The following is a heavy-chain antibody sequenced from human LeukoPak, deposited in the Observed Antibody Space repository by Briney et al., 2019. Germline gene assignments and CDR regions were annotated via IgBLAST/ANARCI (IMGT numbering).Heavy chain of an antibody. CDR1: GGSISSGSYY. J-gene: IGHJ2*01. CDR2: IYTSGST. D-gene: IGHD3-10*01. CDR3: ARGGVGDPGGYFDL. Sequence: SETLSLTCTVSGGSISSGSYYWSWIRQPAGKGLEWIGRIYTSGSTNYNPSLKSRVTISVDTSKNQFSLKLSSVTAADTAVYYCARGGVGDPGGYFDLWGRGTQVTVSS. V-gene: IGHV4-61*02.